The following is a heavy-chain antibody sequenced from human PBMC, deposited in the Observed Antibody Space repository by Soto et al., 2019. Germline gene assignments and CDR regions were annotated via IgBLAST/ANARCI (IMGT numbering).Heavy chain of an antibody. V-gene: IGHV3-23*01. J-gene: IGHJ3*02. Sequence: GGSLRLPCVASGFTFSSHAMSWVRQTPGKGLEWVSAISHNGANAYYADSVKGRFTFSRDNFKSTLYLEMNSLRAEDTAVYFCARGSGSGHDLAGRDTFAIWGRGTLVTASS. CDR2: ISHNGANA. CDR1: GFTFSSHA. D-gene: IGHD5-12*01. CDR3: ARGSGSGHDLAGRDTFAI.